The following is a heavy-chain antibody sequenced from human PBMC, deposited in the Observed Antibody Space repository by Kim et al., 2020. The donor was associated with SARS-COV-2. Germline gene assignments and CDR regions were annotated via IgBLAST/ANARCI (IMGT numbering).Heavy chain of an antibody. Sequence: SETLSLTCTVSGGSISSSSYYWGWIRQPPGKGLEWIGSIYYSGSTYYNPSLKSRVTISVDTSKNQFSLKLSSVTAADTAVYYCARGRGVATLYYFDYWGQGTLVTVSS. CDR2: IYYSGST. V-gene: IGHV4-39*07. D-gene: IGHD5-12*01. J-gene: IGHJ4*02. CDR1: GGSISSSSYY. CDR3: ARGRGVATLYYFDY.